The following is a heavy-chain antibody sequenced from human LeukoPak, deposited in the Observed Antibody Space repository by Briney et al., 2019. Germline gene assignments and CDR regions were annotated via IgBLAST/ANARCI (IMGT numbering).Heavy chain of an antibody. J-gene: IGHJ4*02. CDR3: AKVEFVVDTALPGAVDY. CDR2: ISGSGGST. D-gene: IGHD5-18*01. V-gene: IGHV3-23*01. CDR1: GFTFSSYA. Sequence: GGSLRLSCAASGFTFSSYAMSWVRQAPGKGLEWVSAISGSGGSTYYADSVKGRFTISRDNSKNTLYLQMNSLRAEDTAVYYCAKVEFVVDTALPGAVDYWGQGTLVTVSS.